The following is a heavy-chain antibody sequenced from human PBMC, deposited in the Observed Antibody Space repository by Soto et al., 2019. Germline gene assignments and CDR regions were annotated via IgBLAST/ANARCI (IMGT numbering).Heavy chain of an antibody. CDR2: ISTYDGNT. CDR3: ARESTSSSWFGP. D-gene: IGHD6-6*01. J-gene: IGHJ5*02. CDR1: GYTFSSYS. V-gene: IGHV1-18*01. Sequence: ASVKVSCKASGYTFSSYSITWVRQAPGQGLEWMGWISTYDGNTNYAQKFQDRVTMTTDTSTTTAYMELRSLRSDDTAVYFCARESTSSSWFGPWGQGTLVTVSS.